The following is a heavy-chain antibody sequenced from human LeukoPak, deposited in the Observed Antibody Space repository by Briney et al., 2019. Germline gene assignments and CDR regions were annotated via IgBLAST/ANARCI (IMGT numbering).Heavy chain of an antibody. Sequence: PGGSLRLSCAASGFTFRSYVMSWVRQAPGKGLEWVSTISGSSVTTYYADSVKGRFTISRDNSKNTLYLQMNSLRAEDTAVYYCARAGGDYRHYYFDYWGQGTLVSVSS. CDR2: ISGSSVTT. CDR1: GFTFRSYV. V-gene: IGHV3-23*01. D-gene: IGHD4-17*01. CDR3: ARAGGDYRHYYFDY. J-gene: IGHJ4*02.